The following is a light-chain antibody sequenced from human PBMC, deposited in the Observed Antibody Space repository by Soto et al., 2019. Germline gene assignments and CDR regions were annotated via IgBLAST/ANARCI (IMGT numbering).Light chain of an antibody. CDR1: EDITNY. CDR3: QQYDYLAYA. CDR2: DAS. J-gene: IGKJ2*01. V-gene: IGKV1-33*01. Sequence: DIQMTQSPSSLSASVGDKVTITCQADEDITNYLNWYQQKAGKAPKLLIYDASNLETGVPSRFSGSGSGTEFTFTISSLQPEDIAAYYCQQYDYLAYAFGQGTKLEIK.